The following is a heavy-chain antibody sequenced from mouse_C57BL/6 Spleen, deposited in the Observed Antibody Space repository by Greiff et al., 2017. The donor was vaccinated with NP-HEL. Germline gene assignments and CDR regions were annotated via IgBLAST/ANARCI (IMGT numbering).Heavy chain of an antibody. CDR1: GYAFSSSW. Sequence: VQLQQSGPELVKPGASVKISCKASGYAFSSSWMNWVKQRPGKGLEWIGRIYPGDGDTNYNGKFKGKATLTADKSSSTAYMQLSSLTSEDSAVYFCASRITTIYAMDYWGQGTSVTVSS. J-gene: IGHJ4*01. D-gene: IGHD2-4*01. CDR3: ASRITTIYAMDY. V-gene: IGHV1-82*01. CDR2: IYPGDGDT.